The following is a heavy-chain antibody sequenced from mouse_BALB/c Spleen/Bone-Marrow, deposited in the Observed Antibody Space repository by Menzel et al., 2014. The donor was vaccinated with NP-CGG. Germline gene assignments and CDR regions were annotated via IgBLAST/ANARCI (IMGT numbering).Heavy chain of an antibody. Sequence: DVKLQESGPGLVKPSQSLSLTCTVTGYSITSDYAWYWIRQFPGNKLEWMGYISYSGSTSYNPSLKSRISITRDTSKNQFFLQLNSVTTEDTATYYCARKALYYAMDYWGQGTSITVSS. CDR3: ARKALYYAMDY. CDR1: GYSITSDYA. V-gene: IGHV3-2*02. J-gene: IGHJ4*01. CDR2: ISYSGST.